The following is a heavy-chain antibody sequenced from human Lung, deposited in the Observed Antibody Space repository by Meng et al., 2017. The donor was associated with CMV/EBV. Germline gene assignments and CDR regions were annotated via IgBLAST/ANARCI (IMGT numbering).Heavy chain of an antibody. J-gene: IGHJ6*02. V-gene: IGHV4-61*01. CDR1: GGXVSGVSFY. Sequence: SXTXSLXCTVPGGXVSGVSFYWSWIRQPPAKGLEWIGYIYYSGSTKYNPSLKSRVTISVDMFKNQFSMKLSSVTAAGTAVYYCARDSYSSSYPYSYYLGMDVWXQGTXVTVSS. CDR3: ARDSYSSSYPYSYYLGMDV. CDR2: IYYSGST. D-gene: IGHD6-6*01.